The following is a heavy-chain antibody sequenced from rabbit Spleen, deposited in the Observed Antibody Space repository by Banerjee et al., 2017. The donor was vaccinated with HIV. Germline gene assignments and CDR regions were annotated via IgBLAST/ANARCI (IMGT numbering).Heavy chain of an antibody. D-gene: IGHD2-1*01. CDR3: ARSTYGYDDYGDLYYAAMDL. Sequence: EQLLESGGGLVKPEGSLKLSCTASGFPFSSGYDMCWVRQAPGKGLEWSACIYSGSGRTYYASWAKGRFTISKTSSTTVTLQMTSLTAADTATYFCARSTYGYDDYGDLYYAAMDLWGPGTLVTVS. CDR2: IYSGSGRT. CDR1: GFPFSSGYD. V-gene: IGHV1S45*01. J-gene: IGHJ6*01.